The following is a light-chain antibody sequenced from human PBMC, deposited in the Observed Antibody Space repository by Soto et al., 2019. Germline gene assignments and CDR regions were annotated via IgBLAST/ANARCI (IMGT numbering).Light chain of an antibody. CDR1: QGISDY. J-gene: IGKJ3*01. CDR2: TAS. Sequence: DIRLTQSPSFLSASVGDRVTITCRASQGISDYLAWYQQEPGKAPKLLIYTASTLQSGVPSRFSGSGSGTEFTLTISSLQPEDFATYICQQLNNYPFTFGPGTKVDIK. CDR3: QQLNNYPFT. V-gene: IGKV1-9*01.